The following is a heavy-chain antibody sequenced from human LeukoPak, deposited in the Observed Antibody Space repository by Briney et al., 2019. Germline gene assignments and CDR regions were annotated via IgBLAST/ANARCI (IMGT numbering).Heavy chain of an antibody. CDR3: SREDY. Sequence: ASVKVSCKASGYTFIDYYLQWVRQAPGQGLEWVGWINPNSGVTNYAQKSQGRVSMTSDTSISTVYMELSRLRSDDTAVYYCSREDYWGQGTLVTVSS. V-gene: IGHV1-2*02. CDR2: INPNSGVT. J-gene: IGHJ4*02. CDR1: GYTFIDYY.